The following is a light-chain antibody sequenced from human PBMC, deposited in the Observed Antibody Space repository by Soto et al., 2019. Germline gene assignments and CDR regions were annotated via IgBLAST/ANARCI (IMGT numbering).Light chain of an antibody. V-gene: IGLV1-44*01. J-gene: IGLJ1*01. CDR3: GAWDDSLAGYV. CDR2: ADV. Sequence: QSVPTQPPSASGTPGQRVTISCSGGSSNIGTNTVNWYQHLPGTTPKLLIFADVQRPSGVPDRFSGSKSGTSASLAISGIQSEDEADYYCGAWDDSLAGYVFGTGTKLTVL. CDR1: SSNIGTNT.